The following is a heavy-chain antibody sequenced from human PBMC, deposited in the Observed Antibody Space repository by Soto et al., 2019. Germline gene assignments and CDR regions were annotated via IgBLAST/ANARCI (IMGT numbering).Heavy chain of an antibody. D-gene: IGHD6-19*01. CDR2: VDVGGGST. Sequence: EVQLLESGGGLVQPGGSLRLSCAASGFTFSTHAMIWVRQAPGKGLNWVSTVDVGGGSTYYTDSVKGRFTVSRDNSKNTVYLQLNTLRAEDTAIYFCARDSGPAGGGAGDIWGQGTMVTVSS. J-gene: IGHJ3*02. CDR3: ARDSGPAGGGAGDI. V-gene: IGHV3-23*01. CDR1: GFTFSTHA.